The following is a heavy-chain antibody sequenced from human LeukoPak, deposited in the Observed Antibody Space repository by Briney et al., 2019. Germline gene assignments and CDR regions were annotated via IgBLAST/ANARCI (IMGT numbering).Heavy chain of an antibody. D-gene: IGHD5-24*01. CDR2: IYYSGST. J-gene: IGHJ4*02. CDR1: GGSINGYY. V-gene: IGHV4-59*01. CDR3: ARLGMAASFDY. Sequence: PSETLSLTCSVSGGSINGYYWSWIRQPPGKGLEWIGYIYYSGSTNYNPSLKSRVTISVDTSKNQFSLKLSSVTAADTAVYYCARLGMAASFDYWGQGTLVTVSS.